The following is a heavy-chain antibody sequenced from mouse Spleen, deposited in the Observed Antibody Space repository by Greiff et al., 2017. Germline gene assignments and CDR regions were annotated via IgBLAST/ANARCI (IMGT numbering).Heavy chain of an antibody. V-gene: IGHV1-50*01. CDR3: ARRLGRGAMDY. D-gene: IGHD4-1*01. CDR1: GYTFTSYW. CDR2: IDPSDSYT. Sequence: VKLQQPGAELVKPGASVKLSCKASGYTFTSYWMQWVKQRPGQGLEWIGEIDPSDSYTNYNQNFKGKATLTVDTSSSTAYMQLSSLTSEDSAVYYCARRLGRGAMDYWGQGTSVTVSS. J-gene: IGHJ4*01.